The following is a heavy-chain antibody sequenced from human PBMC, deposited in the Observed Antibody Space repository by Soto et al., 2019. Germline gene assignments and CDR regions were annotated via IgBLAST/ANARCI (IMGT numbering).Heavy chain of an antibody. J-gene: IGHJ4*02. CDR2: ISGSGFAT. CDR1: GFTFSSYA. D-gene: IGHD5-12*01. V-gene: IGHV3-23*01. Sequence: PGGSLRLSCAASGFTFSSYAMSWVRQAPGKGLEWVSTISGSGFATYYADSVKGRFTISRDISKNTLYLQMNSLRAEDTAVYYCAKGLGAATTPWDYWGQGTLVTVSS. CDR3: AKGLGAATTPWDY.